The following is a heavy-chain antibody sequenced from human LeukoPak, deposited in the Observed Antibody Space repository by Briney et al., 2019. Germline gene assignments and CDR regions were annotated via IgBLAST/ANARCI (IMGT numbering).Heavy chain of an antibody. D-gene: IGHD3-3*01. V-gene: IGHV4-4*07. CDR2: IYTSGST. J-gene: IGHJ4*02. CDR3: ARASDYDFWSGYLFDY. Sequence: PSETLSLTCTVSGGSISSYYWSWIRQPPGKGLEWIGRIYTSGSTNYNPSLKSRVTMSVDTSKNQFSLKLSSVTAADTAVYYCARASDYDFWSGYLFDYWGQGTLVTVSS. CDR1: GGSISSYY.